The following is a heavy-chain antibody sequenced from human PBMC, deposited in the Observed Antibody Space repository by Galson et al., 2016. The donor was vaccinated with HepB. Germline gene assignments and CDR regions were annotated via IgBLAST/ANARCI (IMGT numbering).Heavy chain of an antibody. J-gene: IGHJ4*02. Sequence: SLRLSCAASGFTFSDHAMYWVRQPPGRGLEWVALISHYYVQEFYADSVKGRFTISRDNSKSTVSLQMNDLTIEDTAMYFCARDFSPYRELHYFDYWGQGTLVTVSS. D-gene: IGHD1-7*01. CDR3: ARDFSPYRELHYFDY. CDR1: GFTFSDHA. CDR2: ISHYYVQE. V-gene: IGHV3-30*04.